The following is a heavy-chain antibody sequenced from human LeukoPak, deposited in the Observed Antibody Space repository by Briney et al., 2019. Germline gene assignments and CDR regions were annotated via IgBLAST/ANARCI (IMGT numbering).Heavy chain of an antibody. CDR2: INGNGGST. CDR1: GFTFDDYG. V-gene: IGHV3-20*01. CDR3: ARSSSMDGDAFDI. J-gene: IGHJ3*02. Sequence: GGSLRLSCLASGFTFDDYGISSVRQAPGKGLEWVSVINGNGGSTGYADSVKGRLTISRDNAKNSLYLQMNSLRAEDTALYHCARSSSMDGDAFDIWGQGTMVTVSS. D-gene: IGHD6-6*01.